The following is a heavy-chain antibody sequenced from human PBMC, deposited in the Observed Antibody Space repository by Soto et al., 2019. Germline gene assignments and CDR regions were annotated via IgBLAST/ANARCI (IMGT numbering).Heavy chain of an antibody. Sequence: QVQLVESGGGVVQPGRSLRLSCAASGFTFSSYGMHWVRQAPGKGLEWVAVISYDGSNKYYADSVKGRFTISRDNSKNTLYLQMNSLRAEDTAVYYCAKDGSTNEVYFDYWGQGTLVTVSS. J-gene: IGHJ4*02. CDR3: AKDGSTNEVYFDY. D-gene: IGHD2-2*01. CDR2: ISYDGSNK. V-gene: IGHV3-30*18. CDR1: GFTFSSYG.